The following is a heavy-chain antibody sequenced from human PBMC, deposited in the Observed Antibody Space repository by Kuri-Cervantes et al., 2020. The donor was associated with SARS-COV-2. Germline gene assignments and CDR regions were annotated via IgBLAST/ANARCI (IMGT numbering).Heavy chain of an antibody. CDR3: ARDLGIWRASDI. J-gene: IGHJ3*02. CDR2: IYYSGST. CDR1: GGSISSYY. Sequence: GSLRLSCTVSGGSISSYYWSWIRQPPGKGLEWIGYIYYSGSTNYNPSLKSRVTISVDTSKNQFSLKLSSVTAADTAVYYCARDLGIWRASDIWGQGTMVTVSS. D-gene: IGHD3-16*01. V-gene: IGHV4-59*01.